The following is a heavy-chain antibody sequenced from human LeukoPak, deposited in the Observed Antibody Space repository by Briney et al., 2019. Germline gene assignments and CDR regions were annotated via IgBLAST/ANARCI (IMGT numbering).Heavy chain of an antibody. D-gene: IGHD5-24*01. Sequence: SQTLSLTCTVSGGSISSGSYYWSWIRQPAGKGLEWIGRIYTSGSTNYNPSLKSRVTISVDTSKNQFSLKLSSVTAADTAVYYCASTPQRWLQLFDYWGQGTLVTVSS. J-gene: IGHJ4*02. CDR2: IYTSGST. CDR1: GGSISSGSYY. CDR3: ASTPQRWLQLFDY. V-gene: IGHV4-61*02.